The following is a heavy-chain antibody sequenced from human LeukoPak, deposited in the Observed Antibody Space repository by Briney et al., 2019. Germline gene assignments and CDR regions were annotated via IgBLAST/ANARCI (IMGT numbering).Heavy chain of an antibody. Sequence: GGSLRLSCAASGFTFSSYSMNWVRQAPGKGLEWVANIKQDGSEKYYVDSVKGRFTISRDNAKNSLYLQMNSLRAEDTAVYYCARGPRSGSSYGTPPDVWGKGATVTVSS. CDR3: ARGPRSGSSYGTPPDV. J-gene: IGHJ6*04. V-gene: IGHV3-7*04. CDR1: GFTFSSYS. CDR2: IKQDGSEK. D-gene: IGHD1-26*01.